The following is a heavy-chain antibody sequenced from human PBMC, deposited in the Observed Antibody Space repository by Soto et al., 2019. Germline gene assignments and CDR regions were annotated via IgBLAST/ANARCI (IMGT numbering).Heavy chain of an antibody. V-gene: IGHV3-33*01. J-gene: IGHJ4*02. Sequence: QVQLVESGGGVVQPGRSLRLSCAASGFTFSGFGMHWVRQAPGKGLEWVAVIWYDGSKEYYVDSVKGRFTISRDNSKNILYLQINSLRAEGTAVYYCARFNGGNSVGSFDYWGQGTLVTVSS. CDR3: ARFNGGNSVGSFDY. CDR1: GFTFSGFG. D-gene: IGHD4-4*01. CDR2: IWYDGSKE.